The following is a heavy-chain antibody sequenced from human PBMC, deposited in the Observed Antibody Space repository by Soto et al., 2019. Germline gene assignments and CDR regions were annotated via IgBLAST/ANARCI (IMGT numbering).Heavy chain of an antibody. CDR1: GFTVSSKY. J-gene: IGHJ6*04. V-gene: IGHV3-66*01. Sequence: EVHLVESGGGLVQPGGSLRLSCAASGFTVSSKYMSWVRQAPGKGLEWVSLIQSGGPTYYADSVKGRFTISRDTSENTLHLQMDSLRAEDTAVYYCARDDVLCDGGRCYRVPLDLWGKGTTVTVSS. D-gene: IGHD2-15*01. CDR3: ARDDVLCDGGRCYRVPLDL. CDR2: IQSGGPT.